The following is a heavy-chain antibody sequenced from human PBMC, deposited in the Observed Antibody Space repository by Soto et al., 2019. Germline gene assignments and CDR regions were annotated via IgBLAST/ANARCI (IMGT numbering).Heavy chain of an antibody. CDR1: GGSISSGGYY. CDR3: ARGIPEDIAAAGDFDY. V-gene: IGHV4-31*03. Sequence: SETLSLTCTVSGGSISSGGYYWSWIRQHPGKGLEWIGYIYYSGSTYYNPSLKSRVTISVDTSKNRFSLKLSSVTAADTAVYYCARGIPEDIAAAGDFDYWGQGTLVSVSS. CDR2: IYYSGST. D-gene: IGHD6-13*01. J-gene: IGHJ4*02.